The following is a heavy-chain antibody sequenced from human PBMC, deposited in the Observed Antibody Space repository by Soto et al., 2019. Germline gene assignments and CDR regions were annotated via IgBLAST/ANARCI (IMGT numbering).Heavy chain of an antibody. CDR3: AIVLSGTYFDESEY. J-gene: IGHJ4*02. V-gene: IGHV1-18*01. CDR2: ISAHTGNT. D-gene: IGHD1-26*01. Sequence: QVQLVQSGAEVKKPGASVMLSCKASGYTFNKHAIMWVRQARGQGLEWTGWISAHTGNTNSAPKFRGTLSMTTDTPASTASMELRSLRSDDRAGYYWAIVLSGTYFDESEYWGQGTLVTVSS. CDR1: GYTFNKHA.